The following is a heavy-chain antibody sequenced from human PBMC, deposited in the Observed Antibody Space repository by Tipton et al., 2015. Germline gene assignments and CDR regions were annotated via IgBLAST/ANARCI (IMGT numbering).Heavy chain of an antibody. D-gene: IGHD3-3*01. Sequence: TLSLTCTVSGGSISSGDYYWSWIRQPPGKGLEWIGYIYYSGSTYYNPSLKSRVTISVDTSKNQFSLKLSSVTAADTAVYFCARQNTYYDFHSLGCWFDPWGQGTLVTVSS. CDR3: ARQNTYYDFHSLGCWFDP. CDR1: GGSISSGDYY. CDR2: IYYSGST. J-gene: IGHJ5*02. V-gene: IGHV4-30-4*01.